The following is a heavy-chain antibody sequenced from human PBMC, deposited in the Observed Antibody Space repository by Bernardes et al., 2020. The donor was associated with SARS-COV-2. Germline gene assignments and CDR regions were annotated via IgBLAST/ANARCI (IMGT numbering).Heavy chain of an antibody. CDR2: ISSNGGST. V-gene: IGHV3-64*04. D-gene: IGHD3-3*01. CDR3: ARDLLEWLFHHHYYYGMDV. J-gene: IGHJ6*02. CDR1: GFTFSSYA. Sequence: GGSLRLSCSASGFTFSSYAMHWVRQAPGKGLEYVSAISSNGGSTYYADSVKGRFTISRDNSKNTLYLQMNSLRAEDTAVYYCARDLLEWLFHHHYYYGMDVWGQGTTVTVSS.